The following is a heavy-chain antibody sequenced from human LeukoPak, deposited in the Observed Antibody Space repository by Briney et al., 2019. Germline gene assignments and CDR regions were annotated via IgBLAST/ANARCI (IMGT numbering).Heavy chain of an antibody. J-gene: IGHJ4*02. CDR2: IKQDGSEK. Sequence: GGSLRLSCAASGFTFSSYWMSWVRQAPGKGLEWVANIKQDGSEKYYVDSVKGRFTISRDNAKNSLYLQMNSLRAEDTAVYYCASTQGTAMVPTYYFDYWGQGTLVTVSS. D-gene: IGHD5-18*01. CDR3: ASTQGTAMVPTYYFDY. CDR1: GFTFSSYW. V-gene: IGHV3-7*01.